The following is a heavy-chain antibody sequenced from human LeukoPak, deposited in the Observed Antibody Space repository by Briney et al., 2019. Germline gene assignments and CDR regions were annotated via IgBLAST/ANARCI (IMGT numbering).Heavy chain of an antibody. J-gene: IGHJ4*02. CDR1: GGSFSGYY. CDR2: INHSGST. V-gene: IGHV4-34*01. Sequence: SETLSLTCAVYGGSFSGYYWSGIRQPPGKGLEWIGEINHSGSTNYNPSLKSRVTISVDTSKNQFSLKLSSVTAADTAVYYCARVGVVDTAMVDAFDCWGQGTLVTVSS. D-gene: IGHD5-18*01. CDR3: ARVGVVDTAMVDAFDC.